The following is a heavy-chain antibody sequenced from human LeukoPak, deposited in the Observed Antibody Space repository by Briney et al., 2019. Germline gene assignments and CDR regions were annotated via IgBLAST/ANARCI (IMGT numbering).Heavy chain of an antibody. CDR3: ARVRTVVTEEGGYYFDY. V-gene: IGHV1-46*01. CDR1: GYTFTSYY. Sequence: ASVTVSCKASGYTFTSYYMHWVRQAPGQGLEWMGIINPSGGSTSYAQKFQGRVTMTRDMSTSTVYMELSSLRSEDTAVYYCARVRTVVTEEGGYYFDYWGQGTLVTVSS. D-gene: IGHD4-23*01. J-gene: IGHJ4*02. CDR2: INPSGGST.